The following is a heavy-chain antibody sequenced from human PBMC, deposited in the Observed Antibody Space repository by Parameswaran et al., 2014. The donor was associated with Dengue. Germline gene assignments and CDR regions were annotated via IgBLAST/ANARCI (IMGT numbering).Heavy chain of an antibody. V-gene: IGHV1-18*01. J-gene: IGHJ5*02. Sequence: WVRQAPGQGLEWMGWISVYNGNTNYARELRGRVTMTRDTSTSTVYMELRSLRSDDTAFYYCAGGDRFFDPWGQGTLVTVSS. D-gene: IGHD2-21*01. CDR2: ISVYNGNT. CDR3: AGGDRFFDP.